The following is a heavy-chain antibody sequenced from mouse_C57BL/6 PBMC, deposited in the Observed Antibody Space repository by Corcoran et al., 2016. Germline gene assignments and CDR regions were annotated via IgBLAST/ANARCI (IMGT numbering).Heavy chain of an antibody. J-gene: IGHJ4*01. CDR3: AREEMITTDAMDY. D-gene: IGHD1-1*01. Sequence: EVQLQQSGPVLVKPGASVKMSCKASGYTFTDYYMNWVKQSHGKSLEWIGVINPYNGGTSYNQKFKGKATLTVDKSSSTAYMELNSLTSEDSAVYYCAREEMITTDAMDYWGQGTSVTVSS. CDR2: INPYNGGT. V-gene: IGHV1-19*01. CDR1: GYTFTDYY.